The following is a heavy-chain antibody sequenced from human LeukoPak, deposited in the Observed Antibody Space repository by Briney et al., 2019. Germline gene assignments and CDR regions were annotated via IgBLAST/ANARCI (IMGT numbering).Heavy chain of an antibody. V-gene: IGHV3-23*01. Sequence: GGSLRLSCAASGFTFSGYAMSWVRQAPGKRLEWVSAITGSGDSTYYADSVKGRFTISRDNSKNTLYLQMSSLRAEDTAVYYCAKKVAHAFDIWGQGTMVTVSS. CDR3: AKKVAHAFDI. CDR1: GFTFSGYA. CDR2: ITGSGDST. J-gene: IGHJ3*02.